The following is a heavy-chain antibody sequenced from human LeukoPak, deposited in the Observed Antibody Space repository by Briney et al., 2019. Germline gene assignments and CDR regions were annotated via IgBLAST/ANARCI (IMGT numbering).Heavy chain of an antibody. CDR2: IIQDGSER. CDR3: ASLAVADY. CDR1: GFPFSTFW. V-gene: IGHV3-7*03. D-gene: IGHD6-19*01. Sequence: GGSLRFSCAASGFPFSTFWMTWVRQAPGKGLEWVANIIQDGSERYYVGSVKGRFTISRDNSKNTLYLQMNSLRAEDTAVYYCASLAVADYWGQETLVTVSS. J-gene: IGHJ4*02.